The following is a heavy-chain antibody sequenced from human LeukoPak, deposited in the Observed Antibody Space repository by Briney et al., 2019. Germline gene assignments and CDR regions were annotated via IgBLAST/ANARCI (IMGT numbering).Heavy chain of an antibody. J-gene: IGHJ5*02. Sequence: SETLSLTCSVSGGSVSSGSYYWSWIRQPPGKGLEWIGYIYYSGITNYNPSLKSRVTKSVDTSKNQFSLKLSSVTAADTAVYYCARVINYDILTGYYNWFDPWGQGTLVTVSS. CDR3: ARVINYDILTGYYNWFDP. D-gene: IGHD3-9*01. CDR2: IYYSGIT. CDR1: GGSVSSGSYY. V-gene: IGHV4-61*01.